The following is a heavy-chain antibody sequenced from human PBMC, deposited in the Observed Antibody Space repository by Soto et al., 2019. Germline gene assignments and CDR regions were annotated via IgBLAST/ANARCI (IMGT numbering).Heavy chain of an antibody. J-gene: IGHJ4*02. D-gene: IGHD2-15*01. V-gene: IGHV1-3*01. CDR3: ARGPGGPDGPGDY. Sequence: QVPLVQSGAEVKKPGASVKVSCKASGYTFTSYAMHWVRQAPGQRLEWMGWINAGKGNTKYSQKFQGRASITRDTSASTAYRGRSSLRSEDTAVYYCARGPGGPDGPGDYWGQGTLVTVSS. CDR1: GYTFTSYA. CDR2: INAGKGNT.